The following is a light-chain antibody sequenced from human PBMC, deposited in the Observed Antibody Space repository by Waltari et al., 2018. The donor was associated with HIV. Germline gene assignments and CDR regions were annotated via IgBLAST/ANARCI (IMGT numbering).Light chain of an antibody. CDR2: STS. CDR3: QQFDTDPRT. J-gene: IGKJ2*02. V-gene: IGKV1-27*01. CDR1: QDFDSF. Sequence: DIQMTQSPTSLSASVGERVTITCRASQDFDSFLAWYQHKPVEAPKLLIYSTSTLQSGVSDRFSGSGSGTQFSLTITSLQADDAAIYYCQQFDTDPRTFGGGTKVEV.